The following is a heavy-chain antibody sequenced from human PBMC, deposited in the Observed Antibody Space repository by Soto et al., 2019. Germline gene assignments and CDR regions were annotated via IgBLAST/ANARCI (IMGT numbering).Heavy chain of an antibody. CDR3: ARDRVGYSYGHGGVDY. D-gene: IGHD5-18*01. V-gene: IGHV3-48*02. Sequence: GGSLRLSCAASGFTFSSYSMNWVRQAPGKGLEWVSYISSSSSTIYYADSVKGRFTISRDNAKNSLYLQMNSLRDEDTAVYYCARDRVGYSYGHGGVDYWGQGTLVTISS. CDR1: GFTFSSYS. J-gene: IGHJ4*02. CDR2: ISSSSSTI.